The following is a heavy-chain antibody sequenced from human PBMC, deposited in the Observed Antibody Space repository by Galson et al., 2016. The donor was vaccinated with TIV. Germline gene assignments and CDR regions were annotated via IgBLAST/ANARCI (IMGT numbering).Heavy chain of an antibody. CDR3: AREYEIGYSSSGYRFDP. Sequence: SLRLSCAASGFTFNRYGMHWVRQAPGKGLEWVATIWYDGRDNNYADFVKGRFTVSRDNSKSTMYLQMNSLRAEDTGVYYCAREYEIGYSSSGYRFDPWGQGALVTVSS. D-gene: IGHD6-13*01. V-gene: IGHV3-33*01. CDR1: GFTFNRYG. CDR2: IWYDGRDN. J-gene: IGHJ5*02.